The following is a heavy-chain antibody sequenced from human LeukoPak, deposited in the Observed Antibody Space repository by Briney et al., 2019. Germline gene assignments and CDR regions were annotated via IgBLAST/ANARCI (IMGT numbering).Heavy chain of an antibody. Sequence: ASVKLSCKASGSSFSICHIYWGWEAPGQGLDWMGWIDPDSGGTRYVEKFPGRVTMTRDTSTSTACLELTSLTSVDTAVYYCSRDLETATGFDHWGQGTLLTVSS. J-gene: IGHJ4*02. CDR3: SRDLETATGFDH. CDR1: GSSFSICH. V-gene: IGHV1-2*02. CDR2: IDPDSGGT. D-gene: IGHD5-24*01.